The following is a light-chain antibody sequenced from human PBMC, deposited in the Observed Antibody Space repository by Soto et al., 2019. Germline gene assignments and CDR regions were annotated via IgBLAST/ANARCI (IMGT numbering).Light chain of an antibody. J-gene: IGKJ2*01. V-gene: IGKV1-39*01. CDR1: QSISSY. Sequence: DIQMTQSPSSLSASVGDRVTITCRASQSISSYLNWYQQKPGKAPKLLIYAASSLQSVVPSRFSGSGSGTDFTLTISSLQPEDFAPYYCQQSDSTPYTFGQGTKLEIK. CDR2: AAS. CDR3: QQSDSTPYT.